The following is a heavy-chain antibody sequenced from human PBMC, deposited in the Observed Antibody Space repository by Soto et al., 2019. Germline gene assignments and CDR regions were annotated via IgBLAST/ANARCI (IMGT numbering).Heavy chain of an antibody. CDR1: GYTFTSYD. CDR2: MNPNSGNT. CDR3: ARGANWIPIFGVVIHDN. Sequence: ASVKVSCKASGYTFTSYDINWVRQATGQGLEWMGWMNPNSGNTGYAQKFQGRVTMTRNTSISTAYMELSSLRSEDTAVYYCARGANWIPIFGVVIHDNWGQGTLVTVSS. D-gene: IGHD3-3*01. V-gene: IGHV1-8*01. J-gene: IGHJ4*02.